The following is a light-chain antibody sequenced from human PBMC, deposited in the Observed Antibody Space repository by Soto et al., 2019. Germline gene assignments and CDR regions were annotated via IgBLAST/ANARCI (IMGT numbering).Light chain of an antibody. V-gene: IGKV3-20*01. CDR3: QQYSSSPPT. CDR1: QSVSNNY. Sequence: EIVLTQSPGTLSLSPGERATLSCRASQSVSNNYLAWYQQKPGQGPRLLIYGASSRATGIPDRFSGSGSGTDFTLTISRLEPEDFAVYYCQQYSSSPPTFGGGTKVDIK. CDR2: GAS. J-gene: IGKJ4*01.